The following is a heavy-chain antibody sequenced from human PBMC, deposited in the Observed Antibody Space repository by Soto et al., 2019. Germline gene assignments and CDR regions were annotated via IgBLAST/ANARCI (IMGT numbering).Heavy chain of an antibody. Sequence: QVQLVQSGAEVKKPGASVKVSCTSSGYTFTSYYMHWVRQAPGQGLEWMGIINPSGGSTSSAQKFQGRVTMTRDTSTSTVYMELSSLRSEDTAVYYCARRGIAAATPDYWGQGTLVTVSS. CDR1: GYTFTSYY. J-gene: IGHJ4*02. D-gene: IGHD6-13*01. CDR3: ARRGIAAATPDY. CDR2: INPSGGST. V-gene: IGHV1-46*01.